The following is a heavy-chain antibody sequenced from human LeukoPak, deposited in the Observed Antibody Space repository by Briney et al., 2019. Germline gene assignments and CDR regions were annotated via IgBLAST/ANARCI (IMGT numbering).Heavy chain of an antibody. CDR3: ARDGLRYFDWVPPYYMDV. CDR2: ISGSGGST. V-gene: IGHV3-23*01. D-gene: IGHD3-9*01. CDR1: GFTFSSYA. Sequence: GSLRLSCAASGFTFSSYAMSWVRPAPGKGLEWVSAISGSGGSTYYADSVKGRFTISRDNAKNSLYLQMNSLRAEDTAVYYCARDGLRYFDWVPPYYMDVWGKGTTVTISS. J-gene: IGHJ6*03.